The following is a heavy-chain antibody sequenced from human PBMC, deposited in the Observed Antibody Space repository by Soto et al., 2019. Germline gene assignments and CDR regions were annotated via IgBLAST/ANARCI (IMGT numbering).Heavy chain of an antibody. CDR2: INPIGGGT. Sequence: ASVKVSCKTSGYSFTRYYLHWVGQAPGQGLEWMGIINPIGGGTTYSQHFQDRLTLTRDTSANTVYMEWSGLRSEDRAIYFIERDPVPSDAAPVRYPADVWGQGTLFSV. CDR1: GYSFTRYY. D-gene: IGHD2-2*02. J-gene: IGHJ3*01. CDR3: ERDPVPSDAAPVRYPADV. V-gene: IGHV1-46*01.